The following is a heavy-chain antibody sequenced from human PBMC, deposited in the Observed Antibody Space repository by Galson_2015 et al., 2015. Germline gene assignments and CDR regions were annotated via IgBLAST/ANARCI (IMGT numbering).Heavy chain of an antibody. V-gene: IGHV3-23*01. CDR2: ISGRGDDT. CDR1: GFTFSSYV. J-gene: IGHJ3*01. Sequence: SLRLSCAASGFTFSSYVMNWVRQAPGKGLEWVSGISGRGDDTFYADSVRGRFTISRDNSKNTVYLQMSSLRAEDTAVYFCVRRGRTATTNWGAFDVWGQGAVVTVSS. CDR3: VRRGRTATTNWGAFDV. D-gene: IGHD7-27*01.